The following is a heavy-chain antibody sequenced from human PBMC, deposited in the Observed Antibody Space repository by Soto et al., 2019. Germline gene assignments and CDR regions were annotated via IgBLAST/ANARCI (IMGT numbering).Heavy chain of an antibody. CDR2: ISAAGDP. Sequence: EVQLVESGGGLVQPGGSLRLSCEASGFTFRNYDMHWVRQGTGKGLEWVSGISAAGDPDYADSVEGRFTISRENAQNSFFLQMNSLRVGDTAVYYCARTDRDFYGLDVWSQATTVIVSS. CDR3: ARTDRDFYGLDV. CDR1: GFTFRNYD. J-gene: IGHJ6*02. V-gene: IGHV3-13*05.